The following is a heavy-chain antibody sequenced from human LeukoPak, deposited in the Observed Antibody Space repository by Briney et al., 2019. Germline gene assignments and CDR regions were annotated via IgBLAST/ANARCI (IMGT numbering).Heavy chain of an antibody. CDR3: ALTSSSSWSSGMDV. CDR2: VYYTGTT. J-gene: IGHJ6*02. V-gene: IGHV4-59*03. CDR1: GGSISNFY. Sequence: SETLSLTCTVSGGSISNFYWNWLRQSPGKGLQWIGFVYYTGTTDFNPSLKSRVTISVDTSKNQFSLRLSSVTAADTAVYYCALTSSSSWSSGMDVWGQGTTVTVSS. D-gene: IGHD6-13*01.